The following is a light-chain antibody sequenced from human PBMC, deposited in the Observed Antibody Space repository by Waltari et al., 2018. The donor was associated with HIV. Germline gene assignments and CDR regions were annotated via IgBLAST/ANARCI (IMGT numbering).Light chain of an antibody. J-gene: IGKJ2*01. CDR2: GAS. Sequence: IFFTHSPGTLSLSPGERATLSCRASQSVSSSYLAWYQQKPGQAPRLLIYGASSRATGIPDRFSGRGSGTDFTLTISRLEPEDFAVYYCQQYGSSPPYTFGQGTTLEIK. CDR1: QSVSSSY. V-gene: IGKV3-20*01. CDR3: QQYGSSPPYT.